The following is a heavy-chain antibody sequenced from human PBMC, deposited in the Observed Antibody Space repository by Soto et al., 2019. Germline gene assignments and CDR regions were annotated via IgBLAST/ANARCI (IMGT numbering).Heavy chain of an antibody. CDR2: IYYSGST. CDR3: ARDLGGYYYDSSGWAY. J-gene: IGHJ4*02. Sequence: SETLSLTCTVSGGSISSYYWSWIRQPPGKGLEWIGYIYYSGSTNYNPSLKSRVTISVDTSKNQFSLKLSSVTAADTAVYYCARDLGGYYYDSSGWAYWGQGTLVTVSS. V-gene: IGHV4-59*01. CDR1: GGSISSYY. D-gene: IGHD3-22*01.